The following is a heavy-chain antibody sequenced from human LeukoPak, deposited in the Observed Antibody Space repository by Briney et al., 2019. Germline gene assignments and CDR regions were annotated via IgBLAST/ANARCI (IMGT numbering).Heavy chain of an antibody. V-gene: IGHV3-30*18. Sequence: GGSLRLSCAASGFTFSSYGMHWVRQAPGKGLEWVAVISYDGSNKYYADSVKGRFTISRDNSKNTLYLQMNSLRAEDTAVYYCAKGPASGYDADFDYWGQGTLVTVSS. CDR3: AKGPASGYDADFDY. D-gene: IGHD5-12*01. J-gene: IGHJ4*02. CDR1: GFTFSSYG. CDR2: ISYDGSNK.